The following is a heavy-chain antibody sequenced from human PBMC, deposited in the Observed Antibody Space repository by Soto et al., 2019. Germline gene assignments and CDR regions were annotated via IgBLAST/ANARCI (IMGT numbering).Heavy chain of an antibody. J-gene: IGHJ6*02. Sequence: TSETLSVTCSVAGDSISSRIYYWGWIRQPPGKGLEWIGNIYSSENTYYDPSLMSRVTISVDTSKNEFSLRLGSVTAADTAVYYCARLNGYCISTNCHGYYGMDVWGQGTTVTVSS. CDR2: IYSSENT. D-gene: IGHD2-2*03. CDR1: GDSISSRIYY. CDR3: ARLNGYCISTNCHGYYGMDV. V-gene: IGHV4-39*01.